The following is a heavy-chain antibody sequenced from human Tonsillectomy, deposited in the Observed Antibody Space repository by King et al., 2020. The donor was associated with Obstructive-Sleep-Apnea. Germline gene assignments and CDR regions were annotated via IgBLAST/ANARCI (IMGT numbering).Heavy chain of an antibody. Sequence: QLQESGPGLVKPSETLSLTCTVSGGSISTYYWSWIRQPPGKGLEWIGYIYYSGSTNYNPSLKSRVTISVDTSKNQFSLKLSSVTAADTAVFYCARHVMWYYYDSSGYYPRYFDYWGQGTLVTVSS. CDR2: IYYSGST. J-gene: IGHJ4*02. V-gene: IGHV4-59*08. CDR1: GGSISTYY. D-gene: IGHD3-22*01. CDR3: ARHVMWYYYDSSGYYPRYFDY.